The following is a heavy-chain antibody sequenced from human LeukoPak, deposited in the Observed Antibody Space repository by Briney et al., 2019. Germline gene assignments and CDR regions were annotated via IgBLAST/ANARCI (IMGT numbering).Heavy chain of an antibody. Sequence: ASVKVSCKASGYTFTSYDLNWVRQATGQGLEWMGWVSPNSGNTGYAQKFQGRVTMARDTSISTVYMELSSLRSEDTAVFYCARISLGAIWGYYYGMDVWGQGTTVTVS. CDR1: GYTFTSYD. CDR3: ARISLGAIWGYYYGMDV. V-gene: IGHV1-8*01. D-gene: IGHD1-26*01. J-gene: IGHJ6*02. CDR2: VSPNSGNT.